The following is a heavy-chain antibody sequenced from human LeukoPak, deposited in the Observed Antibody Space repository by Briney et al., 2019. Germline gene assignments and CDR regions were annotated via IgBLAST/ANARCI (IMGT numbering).Heavy chain of an antibody. CDR3: AKNPLVSGTIYFDS. Sequence: PGGSLRLSCAASGFTFSGYWMHWVSQAPGKWLVWVSRINSDGSSTSYADSVKGRFTISRDNVKNTLYLQMNSLRAEDTAIYYCAKNPLVSGTIYFDSWGQGTLLTVSS. J-gene: IGHJ4*02. V-gene: IGHV3-74*01. CDR2: INSDGSST. CDR1: GFTFSGYW. D-gene: IGHD6-19*01.